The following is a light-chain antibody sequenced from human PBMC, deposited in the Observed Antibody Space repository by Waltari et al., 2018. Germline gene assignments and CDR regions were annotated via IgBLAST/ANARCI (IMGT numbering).Light chain of an antibody. J-gene: IGKJ3*01. CDR3: QQANNLPVT. V-gene: IGKV1-12*01. CDR1: QGIGSW. Sequence: DIQLTQSPSSVSASVGDRVTITCRASQGIGSWLGWYQQKPGKAPKLLIYAASTLQSGVQSRFSGSGSGTDFTLTISMLQPEDFATYYCQQANNLPVTFGPGTKVDIK. CDR2: AAS.